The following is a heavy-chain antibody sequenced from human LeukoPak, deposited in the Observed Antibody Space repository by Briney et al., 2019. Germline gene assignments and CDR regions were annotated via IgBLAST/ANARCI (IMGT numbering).Heavy chain of an antibody. CDR3: ARGARFVADCRSSSCYTPDF. V-gene: IGHV1-8*01. J-gene: IGHJ4*02. Sequence: ASVKVSCKASGYTFSSYDIHWVRQATGHGLEWMGWMNPKSAHTGHAQKFQGRVTMTRDTSISTAYMELSSLTSEDTAMYYCARGARFVADCRSSSCYTPDFWGQGTLVTVSS. CDR1: GYTFSSYD. CDR2: MNPKSAHT. D-gene: IGHD2-2*02.